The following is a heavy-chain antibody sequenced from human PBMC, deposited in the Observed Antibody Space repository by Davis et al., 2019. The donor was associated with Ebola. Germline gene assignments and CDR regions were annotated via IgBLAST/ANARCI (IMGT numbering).Heavy chain of an antibody. V-gene: IGHV4-59*01. CDR1: GGSISSYY. CDR3: ARVGGYYDSSGYYGLTVDY. J-gene: IGHJ4*02. CDR2: IYYSGST. D-gene: IGHD3-22*01. Sequence: SETLSLTCTVSGGSISSYYWSWIRQPPGKGLEWIGYIYYSGSTNYNPSLKSRVTISVDTSKNQFSLKLRSVTAADTAVYYCARVGGYYDSSGYYGLTVDYWGQGTLVTVSS.